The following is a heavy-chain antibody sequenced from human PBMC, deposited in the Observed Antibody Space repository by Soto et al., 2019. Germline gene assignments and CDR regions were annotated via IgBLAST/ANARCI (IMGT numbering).Heavy chain of an antibody. CDR2: IKQDGSGK. D-gene: IGHD6-13*01. CDR3: AGVGSSWYFGSYYFDY. J-gene: IGHJ4*02. V-gene: IGHV3-7*01. CDR1: GFTFSSYW. Sequence: GGSLRLSCAASGFTFSSYWMSWVRQAPGKGLEWVANIKQDGSGKYYVDSVKGRFTISRDNAKNSLYLQMNSLRAEDTAVYYCAGVGSSWYFGSYYFDYWGQGTLVTVSS.